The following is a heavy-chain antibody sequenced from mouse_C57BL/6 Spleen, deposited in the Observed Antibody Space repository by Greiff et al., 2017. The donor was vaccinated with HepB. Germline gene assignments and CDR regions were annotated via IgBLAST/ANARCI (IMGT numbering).Heavy chain of an antibody. J-gene: IGHJ4*01. CDR3: ARSPIFSHAMDY. CDR2: IYPGDGDT. CDR1: GYAFSSSW. D-gene: IGHD6-2*01. Sequence: VQLQQSGPELVKPGASVKISCKASGYAFSSSWMNWVKQRPGKGLEWIGRIYPGDGDTNYNGKFKGKATLTADKSSSTAYMQLSSLTSEDSAVYCCARSPIFSHAMDYWGQGTSVTVSS. V-gene: IGHV1-82*01.